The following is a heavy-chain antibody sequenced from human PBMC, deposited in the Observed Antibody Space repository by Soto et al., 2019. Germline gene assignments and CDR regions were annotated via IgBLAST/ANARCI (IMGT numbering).Heavy chain of an antibody. CDR1: GYTFTGYY. Sequence: ASVKVSCKASGYTFTGYYMHWVRQAPGQGLEWMGWINPNSGGTNYAQKFQGWVTMTRDTSISTAYMELSRLRSDDTAVYYCARQLPNYVWGSYRYTGYFDYWGQGTLVTVSS. CDR3: ARQLPNYVWGSYRYTGYFDY. J-gene: IGHJ4*02. V-gene: IGHV1-2*04. CDR2: INPNSGGT. D-gene: IGHD3-16*02.